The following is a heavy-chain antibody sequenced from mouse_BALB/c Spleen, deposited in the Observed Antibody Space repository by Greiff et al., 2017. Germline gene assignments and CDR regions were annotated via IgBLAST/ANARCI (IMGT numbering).Heavy chain of an antibody. Sequence: QVQLKQPGAELVKPGASVKLSCKASGYTFTSYWMHWVKQRPGQGLEWIGEINPSNGRTNYNEKFKSKATLTIDKSSSTAYMQLSSLTSEDSAVYYCARDYIDYWGQGTTLTVSS. J-gene: IGHJ2*01. CDR1: GYTFTSYW. CDR2: INPSNGRT. CDR3: ARDYIDY. V-gene: IGHV1S81*02.